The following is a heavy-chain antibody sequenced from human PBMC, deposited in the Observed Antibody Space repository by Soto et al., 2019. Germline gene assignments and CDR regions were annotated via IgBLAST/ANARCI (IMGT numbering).Heavy chain of an antibody. J-gene: IGHJ6*02. D-gene: IGHD3-10*01. CDR1: GFTFSYSD. CDR3: AKGSGSGTLYGMDV. Sequence: QVQLVESGGGVVQPGRSLRLSCAASGFTFSYSDMHWVRQAPGKGLEWVAVVSYDESEKFYADSVKGRFTISRDNSKNTLYLQMNSLRAEDTALYYCAKGSGSGTLYGMDVWGQGTTVTVSS. CDR2: VSYDESEK. V-gene: IGHV3-30*18.